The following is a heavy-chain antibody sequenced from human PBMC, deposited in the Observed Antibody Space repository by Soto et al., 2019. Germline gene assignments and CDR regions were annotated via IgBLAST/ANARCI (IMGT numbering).Heavy chain of an antibody. J-gene: IGHJ4*02. V-gene: IGHV1-69*01. D-gene: IGHD4-17*01. CDR2: ILPVFDTP. Sequence: VQLVQSGAEVKKPGSSVKVSCKASGGTFSNYALNWVRQAPGQGLEWMGGILPVFDTPNYAREFQGRLTITADESTNTTYMELSTLRSEDTAMYYCARDRDYGDAGDYWGQGTLVTVSS. CDR1: GGTFSNYA. CDR3: ARDRDYGDAGDY.